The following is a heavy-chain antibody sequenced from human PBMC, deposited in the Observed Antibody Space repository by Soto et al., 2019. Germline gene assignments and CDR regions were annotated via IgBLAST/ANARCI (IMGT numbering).Heavy chain of an antibody. V-gene: IGHV3-21*01. D-gene: IGHD3-10*01. J-gene: IGHJ6*02. CDR2: ITSSSSHI. Sequence: GGSLRLSCEASGFTLSSYTMNWVRQASGKGLEWVASITSSSSHIYYADSVKGRFTISRDNAGNSLYLQMNSLRAEDTAVYYCVRERGLSSFYGMDVWGQGTTVTVSS. CDR3: VRERGLSSFYGMDV. CDR1: GFTLSSYT.